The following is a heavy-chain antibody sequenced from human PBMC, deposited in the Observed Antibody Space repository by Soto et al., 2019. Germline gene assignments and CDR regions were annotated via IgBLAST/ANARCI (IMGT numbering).Heavy chain of an antibody. CDR2: ISGSGGST. CDR3: AKGPARFLEWLLSNFDY. CDR1: GFTSSSYA. Sequence: GGSLRLSCAASGFTSSSYAMSWVLQAPGKELEWVSAISGSGGSTYYADSLKGRFTISIDTSKNTLYLQMNTLRAEDTAVYYCAKGPARFLEWLLSNFDYWGRGKLVTVSS. D-gene: IGHD3-3*01. V-gene: IGHV3-23*01. J-gene: IGHJ4*02.